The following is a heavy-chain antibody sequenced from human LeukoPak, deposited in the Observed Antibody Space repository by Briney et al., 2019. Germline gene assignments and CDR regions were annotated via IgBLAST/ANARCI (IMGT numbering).Heavy chain of an antibody. CDR1: GGSISSYY. CDR2: IYHSGST. CDR3: ARLSHYGSGTYSDY. D-gene: IGHD3-10*01. J-gene: IGHJ4*02. V-gene: IGHV4-59*01. Sequence: SETLSLTCTVSGGSISSYYWSGIRQPPGKELEWIGYIYHSGSTNYNPSLKSRVTISVDTSKNQFSLRLSSVTAADTAVYYCARLSHYGSGTYSDYWGQGTLVTVSS.